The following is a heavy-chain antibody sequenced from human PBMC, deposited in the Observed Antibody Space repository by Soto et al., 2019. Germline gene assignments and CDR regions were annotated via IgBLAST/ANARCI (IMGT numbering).Heavy chain of an antibody. CDR2: IYYSGST. D-gene: IGHD6-19*01. J-gene: IGHJ4*02. Sequence: PSETLSLTCTVSGGSISSSSYYWGWIRQPPGKGLEWIGSIYYSGSTYYNPSLKSRVTISVDTSKNQFSLKLSSVTAADTAVYYCARHELILASSGWFDYWGQGTLVTVSS. CDR1: GGSISSSSYY. CDR3: ARHELILASSGWFDY. V-gene: IGHV4-39*01.